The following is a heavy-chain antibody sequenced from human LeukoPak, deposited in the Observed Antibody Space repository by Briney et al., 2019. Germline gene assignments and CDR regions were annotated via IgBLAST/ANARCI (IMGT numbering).Heavy chain of an antibody. Sequence: PGTSLRLSCAASGFSFSSYAMHWVRQAPGKGLEWVAVISYDGSNKYYADSVKGRFTISRDNSKNTLYLQMNSLRAEDTAVYYCARDMVSAGPRFDYWGQGTLVTVSS. V-gene: IGHV3-30-3*01. J-gene: IGHJ4*02. CDR3: ARDMVSAGPRFDY. D-gene: IGHD3-10*01. CDR2: ISYDGSNK. CDR1: GFSFSSYA.